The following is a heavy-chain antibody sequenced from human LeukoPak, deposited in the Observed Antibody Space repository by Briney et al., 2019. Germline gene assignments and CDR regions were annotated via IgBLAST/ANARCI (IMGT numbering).Heavy chain of an antibody. D-gene: IGHD6-13*01. V-gene: IGHV4-39*07. CDR2: TYYSGST. J-gene: IGHJ4*02. Sequence: SETLSLTCTVSGGSISSSSYYWGWIRQPPGKGLEWIGSTYYSGSTYYNPSLKSRVTISVDTSKNQFSLKLSSVTAAVTAVYYCARDSIAAAGLNFDYWGQGTLVTVSS. CDR3: ARDSIAAAGLNFDY. CDR1: GGSISSSSYY.